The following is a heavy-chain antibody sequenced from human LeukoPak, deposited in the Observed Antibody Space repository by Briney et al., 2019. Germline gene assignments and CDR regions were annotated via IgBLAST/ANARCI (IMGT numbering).Heavy chain of an antibody. CDR3: ARSFSSGWPYYFDY. V-gene: IGHV3-21*01. CDR1: GFTFSRYS. CDR2: ISISSSYI. J-gene: IGHJ4*02. D-gene: IGHD6-19*01. Sequence: GGSLRLSCAASGFTFSRYSMNWVRQAPGKGLEWVSSISISSSYIYYADSVKGRFTMSRDNAKNSLYLQVSSLRAEDTAVYYCARSFSSGWPYYFDYWGQGTLVTVSS.